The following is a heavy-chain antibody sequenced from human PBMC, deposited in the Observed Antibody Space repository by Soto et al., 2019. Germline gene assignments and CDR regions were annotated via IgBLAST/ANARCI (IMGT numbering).Heavy chain of an antibody. CDR1: GYSFTSYW. D-gene: IGHD4-4*01. CDR3: ARLGHQTTVTSQFYYYYGMDV. V-gene: IGHV5-51*01. J-gene: IGHJ6*02. CDR2: IYPGDSDT. Sequence: EVQLVQSGAEVKKPGESLKISCKGSGYSFTSYWIGWVRQMPGKGLEWMGIIYPGDSDTRYSPSFQGQVTISADKSISTAYLQWSSLKASDTAMYYCARLGHQTTVTSQFYYYYGMDVWGQGTTVTVSS.